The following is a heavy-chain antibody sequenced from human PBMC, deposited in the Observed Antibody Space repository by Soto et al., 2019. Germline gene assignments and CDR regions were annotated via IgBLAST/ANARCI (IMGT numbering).Heavy chain of an antibody. J-gene: IGHJ4*02. Sequence: GGSLRLSCAASGFTLSGYAMDWVRQAPGKGLEYVSNEGSVTYYADSVKGRFTISRDNFKNTVSLQMNSLSAEDTAVYFCTKEGGLLGTSSSYRFDGWGQGIRVTGSS. V-gene: IGHV3-30*04. CDR3: TKEGGLLGTSSSYRFDG. CDR1: GFTLSGYA. CDR2: NEGSVT. D-gene: IGHD1-26*01.